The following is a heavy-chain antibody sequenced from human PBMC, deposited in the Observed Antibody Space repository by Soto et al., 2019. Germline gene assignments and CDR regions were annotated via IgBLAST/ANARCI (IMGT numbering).Heavy chain of an antibody. J-gene: IGHJ3*02. CDR1: CGSSSSHY. CDR3: ARHYGGTGFSAFDI. CDR2: IYYSGST. D-gene: IGHD3-10*01. V-gene: IGHV4-59*11. Sequence: SQTLSLTCTVSCGSSSSHYWSWIRQPPGKGLEWIGYIYYSGSTNYNPSLKSRVTISVDTSKNQFSLKLSSVTAADTAVYYCARHYGGTGFSAFDIWGQGTMVTVSS.